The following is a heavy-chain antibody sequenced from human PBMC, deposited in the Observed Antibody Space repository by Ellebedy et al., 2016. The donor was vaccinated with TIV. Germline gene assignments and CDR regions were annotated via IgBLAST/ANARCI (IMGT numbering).Heavy chain of an antibody. CDR1: GYTFTKYG. V-gene: IGHV1-2*02. D-gene: IGHD3-10*01. CDR3: ARFYGSGSYSDY. Sequence: AASVKVSCKASGYTFTKYGLTWVRQAPGQGFEWMGWINPNTGGTDYAQKIKGRVTMTRATSISTAYMELSRLTSDDTAVYYCARFYGSGSYSDYWGQGTLVTVSS. CDR2: INPNTGGT. J-gene: IGHJ4*02.